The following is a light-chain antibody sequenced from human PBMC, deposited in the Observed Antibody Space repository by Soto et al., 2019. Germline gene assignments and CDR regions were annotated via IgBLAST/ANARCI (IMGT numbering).Light chain of an antibody. J-gene: IGLJ2*01. CDR1: RSNVESYNF. CDR2: EVN. CDR3: CSYAGNQTVV. Sequence: QSVLTQPASVSGSPGQSVTISCTGTRSNVESYNFVSWYQQYPGKAPKYLIYEVNQRPSWISDRFSGSKSGKTASLTISGLQADVEAYYYCCSYAGNQTVVFGGWTKLTVL. V-gene: IGLV2-23*02.